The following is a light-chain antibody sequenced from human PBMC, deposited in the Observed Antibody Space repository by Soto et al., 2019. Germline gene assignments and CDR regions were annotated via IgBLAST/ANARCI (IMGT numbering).Light chain of an antibody. CDR2: EVG. Sequence: QSVLTQPASVSGSPGQSITISCTGTSSDVGACNYVSWYLQYPGKAPKLMMDEVGNRPSRVSNRFAGSKSGNTASLTISGLQAEDVADYYCCSYASGSIYVFGTGTKLTVL. J-gene: IGLJ1*01. CDR3: CSYASGSIYV. CDR1: SSDVGACNY. V-gene: IGLV2-14*01.